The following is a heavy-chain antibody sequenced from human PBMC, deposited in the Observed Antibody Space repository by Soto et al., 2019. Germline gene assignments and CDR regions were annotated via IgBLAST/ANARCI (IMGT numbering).Heavy chain of an antibody. J-gene: IGHJ4*01. Sequence: QVQLQESGPGLVKPSQTLSLTCTVSGGSVRSDRYYWSWIRQRPGKGLEWIGYIYFSGDAYYNPSLQSRVAISGDTSNNQFSLKLNSVTAADTAVYYCASGVIVPTTLVHWGQGALVTVSP. CDR3: ASGVIVPTTLVH. V-gene: IGHV4-31*03. CDR2: IYFSGDA. CDR1: GGSVRSDRYY. D-gene: IGHD5-12*01.